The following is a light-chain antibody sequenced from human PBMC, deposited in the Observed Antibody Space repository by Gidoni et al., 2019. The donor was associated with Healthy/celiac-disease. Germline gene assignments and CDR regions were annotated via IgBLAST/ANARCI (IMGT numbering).Light chain of an antibody. Sequence: QSALTQPRSVSGSPGQSVTISCTGTSSDVGGYNYVSWDQQHPGKAPKLMIYDVSKRPSGVPDRFSGSKSGNTASLTISGLQAEDEADYYCCSYAGSYTVVFGGGTKLPVL. J-gene: IGLJ2*01. CDR2: DVS. CDR3: CSYAGSYTVV. CDR1: SSDVGGYNY. V-gene: IGLV2-11*01.